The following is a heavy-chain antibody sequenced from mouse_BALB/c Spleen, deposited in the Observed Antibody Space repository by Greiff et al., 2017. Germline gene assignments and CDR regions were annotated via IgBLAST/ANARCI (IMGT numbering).Heavy chain of an antibody. CDR2: ISSGGST. CDR1: GFTFSSYA. CDR3: ARGHHYDYDAFDY. V-gene: IGHV5-6-5*01. D-gene: IGHD2-4*01. J-gene: IGHJ2*01. Sequence: EVQRVESGGGLVKPGGSLKLSCAASGFTFSSYAMSWVRQTPEKRLEWVASISSGGSTYYPDSVKGRFTISRDNARNILYLQMSSLRSEDTAMYYCARGHHYDYDAFDYWGQGTTLTVSS.